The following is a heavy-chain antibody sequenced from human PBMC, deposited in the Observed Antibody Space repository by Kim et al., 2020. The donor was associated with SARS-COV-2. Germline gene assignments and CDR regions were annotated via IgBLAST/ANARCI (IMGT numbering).Heavy chain of an antibody. CDR3: SSHLNA. J-gene: IGHJ5*02. V-gene: IGHV3-49*02. CDR2: KAYGGTT. Sequence: KAYGGTTEYAASVKGRLTISRDDSKGLAYLQMNSLETDDTAVYYCSSHLNAWGQGTLVTVSS.